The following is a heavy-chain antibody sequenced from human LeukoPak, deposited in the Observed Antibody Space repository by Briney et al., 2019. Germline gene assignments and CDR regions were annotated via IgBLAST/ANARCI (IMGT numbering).Heavy chain of an antibody. CDR2: INHSGST. J-gene: IGHJ4*02. CDR3: ARNLIPEQLVLNF. D-gene: IGHD6-13*01. CDR1: GGSFSGYY. V-gene: IGHV4-34*01. Sequence: SETLSLTCAVYGGSFSGYYWSWIRQPPGKGLEWIGEINHSGSTNYNPSLKSRVTISVDTSKNQFSLNLKSVTPEDTAVYYCARNLIPEQLVLNFWGQGILVTVSS.